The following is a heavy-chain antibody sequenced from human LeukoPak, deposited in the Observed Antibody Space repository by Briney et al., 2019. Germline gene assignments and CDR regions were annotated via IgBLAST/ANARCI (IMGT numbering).Heavy chain of an antibody. CDR3: ATLDDYDRSGYPLG. CDR2: IIPIFGTA. J-gene: IGHJ4*02. Sequence: SVKVSCKASGGTFSSYAISWVRQAPGQGLEWMGGIIPIFGTANYAQKFQGRVTITADESTSTAYMELSSLRFEDTALYYCATLDDYDRSGYPLGWGQGTLVTVSS. V-gene: IGHV1-69*13. D-gene: IGHD3-22*01. CDR1: GGTFSSYA.